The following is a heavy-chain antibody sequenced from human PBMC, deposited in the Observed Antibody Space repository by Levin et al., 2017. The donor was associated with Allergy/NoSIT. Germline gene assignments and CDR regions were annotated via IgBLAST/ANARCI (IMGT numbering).Heavy chain of an antibody. CDR3: ARVSGAYSSSSENWLDP. J-gene: IGHJ5*02. CDR2: ISYDGSNK. V-gene: IGHV3-30-3*01. Sequence: GGSLRLSCAASGFTFSSYAMHWVRQAPGKGLEWVAVISYDGSNKYYADSVKGRFTISRDNSKNTLYLQMNSLRAEDTAVYYCARVSGAYSSSSENWLDPWGQGTLVTVSS. CDR1: GFTFSSYA. D-gene: IGHD6-6*01.